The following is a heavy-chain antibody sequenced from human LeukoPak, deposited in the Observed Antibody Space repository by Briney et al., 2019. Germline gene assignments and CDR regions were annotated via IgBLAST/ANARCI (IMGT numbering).Heavy chain of an antibody. CDR2: ISSSSSYI. J-gene: IGHJ4*02. CDR1: GFTFSSYS. Sequence: SGGSLRLSCAASGFTFSSYSMNWVRQAPGKGLEWVSSISSSSSYIYYADSVKGRFTISRDNAKNSLYLRMNSLRAEDTAVYYCARDPTTYGSGSYYYYFDYWGQGTLVTVSS. V-gene: IGHV3-21*01. CDR3: ARDPTTYGSGSYYYYFDY. D-gene: IGHD3-10*01.